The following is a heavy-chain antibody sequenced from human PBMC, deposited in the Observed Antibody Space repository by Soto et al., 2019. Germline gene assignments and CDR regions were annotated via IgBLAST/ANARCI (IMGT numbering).Heavy chain of an antibody. CDR2: ISSDSYYI. CDR1: GLSFSTHS. V-gene: IGHV3-21*01. CDR3: ARNRNPSSKTHGMDV. Sequence: EVQLVESGGGLVEPGGSLRISCAPSGLSFSTHSMNWVRQAPGNGLEWVSSISSDSYYIYYADSVKGRFTISRDNAKNSLYLKMHSLRADDTAVYYCARNRNPSSKTHGMDVWGQGTTVTVSS. J-gene: IGHJ6*02.